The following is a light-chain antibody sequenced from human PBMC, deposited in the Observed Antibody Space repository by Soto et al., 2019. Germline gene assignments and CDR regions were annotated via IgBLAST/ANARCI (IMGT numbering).Light chain of an antibody. J-gene: IGKJ4*01. CDR1: QGITNF. Sequence: DIQMTQSPSSLSASGGDRVTITCRASQGITNFLAWYQQKPGKVPKLLIYEASTLQSGVPSRFSGSGSGTDFTLAISSLQPEDVATYYCQKYNSAPSFGGGTKVDIK. CDR3: QKYNSAPS. CDR2: EAS. V-gene: IGKV1-27*01.